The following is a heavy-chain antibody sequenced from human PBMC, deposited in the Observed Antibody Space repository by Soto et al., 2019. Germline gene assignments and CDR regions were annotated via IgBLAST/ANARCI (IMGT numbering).Heavy chain of an antibody. V-gene: IGHV4-61*01. Sequence: SETLSLTCTVSGGSVSSGSYYWSWIRQPPGKGLEWIGYIYYSGSINYNPSLKSRVTISADTSKNQFSLKLSSVTAADTAVYYCARTVATTDYYHYMDVWGKGTTVTVSS. J-gene: IGHJ6*03. CDR2: IYYSGSI. CDR3: ARTVATTDYYHYMDV. D-gene: IGHD5-12*01. CDR1: GGSVSSGSYY.